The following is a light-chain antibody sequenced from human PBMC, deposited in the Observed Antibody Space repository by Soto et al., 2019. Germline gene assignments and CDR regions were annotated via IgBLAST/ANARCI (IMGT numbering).Light chain of an antibody. J-gene: IGKJ3*01. V-gene: IGKV1-39*01. Sequence: DIQMTQSPSSLSASVGDRVTINCRASQSISSYLNWYQHKPGKAPKLLIYAASSLQSGVLSRFSGSGSGTDFTLTISSLQPEDFATYYCQQSNSTPFTFGPGTKVDIK. CDR2: AAS. CDR1: QSISSY. CDR3: QQSNSTPFT.